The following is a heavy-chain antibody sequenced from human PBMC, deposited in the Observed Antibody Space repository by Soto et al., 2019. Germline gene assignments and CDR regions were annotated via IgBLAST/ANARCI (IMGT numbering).Heavy chain of an antibody. Sequence: SVKVSCKVSGGTFSNDVINWVRQVPGQGLEWMAKINPILGITNSAQKFQGRVTISADKSTNTAYMELTSLGSRDTAVYYCARGLAVADYYGMEVWGQGTRVTVSS. V-gene: IGHV1-69*04. CDR1: GGTFSNDV. CDR3: ARGLAVADYYGMEV. D-gene: IGHD6-19*01. J-gene: IGHJ6*02. CDR2: INPILGIT.